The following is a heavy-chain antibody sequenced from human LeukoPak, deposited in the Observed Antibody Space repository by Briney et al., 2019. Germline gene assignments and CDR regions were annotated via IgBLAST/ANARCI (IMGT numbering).Heavy chain of an antibody. CDR2: ISCSGGIT. CDR1: GFTFSSYA. Sequence: GGSLRLSSAASGFTFSSYAMSLVRQAPGKGLEWVSAISCSGGITYYADSVKGRFTISRDNSKNTLYLQMNSLRAEDTAVYYCAKDLEDSVVVVAASYYYYYMDVWGKGTTVTVSS. J-gene: IGHJ6*03. CDR3: AKDLEDSVVVVAASYYYYYMDV. V-gene: IGHV3-23*01. D-gene: IGHD2-15*01.